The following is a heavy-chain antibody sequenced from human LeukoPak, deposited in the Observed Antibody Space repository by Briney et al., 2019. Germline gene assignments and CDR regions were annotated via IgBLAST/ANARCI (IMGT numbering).Heavy chain of an antibody. V-gene: IGHV4-59*01. D-gene: IGHD3-16*01. J-gene: IGHJ4*02. CDR2: IYYSGST. Sequence: SETLSLTCTVSGGSISSYYWSWIRQPPGKGLEWIGYIYYSGSTNYNPSLKSRVTISVDTSKNQFSLKLTSGTPADTAVYYCARVLWAPPAYFFDYWSQGTLVTVSS. CDR1: GGSISSYY. CDR3: ARVLWAPPAYFFDY.